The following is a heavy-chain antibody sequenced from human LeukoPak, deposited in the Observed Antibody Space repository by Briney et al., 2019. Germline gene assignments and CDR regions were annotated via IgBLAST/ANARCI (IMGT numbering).Heavy chain of an antibody. Sequence: SETLSLTCAVSGGSLSGYLWSWIRQPPGKGLEWIGEIDHSGSPNYNSSLKSRVTISLDTSKNQFSLNLNSVTAADTAVYYCARVPATITKYYFDCWGQGTLVTVSS. J-gene: IGHJ4*02. CDR3: ARVPATITKYYFDC. D-gene: IGHD5-12*01. CDR1: GGSLSGYL. V-gene: IGHV4-34*01. CDR2: IDHSGSP.